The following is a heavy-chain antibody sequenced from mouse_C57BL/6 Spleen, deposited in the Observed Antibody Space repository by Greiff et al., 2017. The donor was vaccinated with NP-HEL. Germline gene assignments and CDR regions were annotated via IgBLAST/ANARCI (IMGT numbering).Heavy chain of an antibody. J-gene: IGHJ2*01. D-gene: IGHD1-1*01. CDR2: INPNNGGT. V-gene: IGHV1-26*01. CDR3: ARFITTVVATP. CDR1: GYTFTDYY. Sequence: VQLQQSGPELVKPGASVKISCKASGYTFTDYYMNWVKQSHGKSLEWIGDINPNNGGTSYNQKFKGKATLTVDKSSSTAYMELRSLTSEDSAVYYCARFITTVVATPWGQGTTLTVSS.